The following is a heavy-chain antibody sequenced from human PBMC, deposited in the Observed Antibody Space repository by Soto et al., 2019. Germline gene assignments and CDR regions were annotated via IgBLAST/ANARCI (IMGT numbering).Heavy chain of an antibody. J-gene: IGHJ5*02. Sequence: EVQLLESGGGLVQPGGSLRLSCAASGFTFSSYAMTWFRQAPGKGLEWVSVISVTGGNTYYADSVKGRFTISRDNAKNPLSLQIHSLRDKEKAVFYCSKDGSYCNNSSCSRLNDNWINPWGQGTLVTVSS. V-gene: IGHV3-23*01. D-gene: IGHD2-2*01. CDR1: GFTFSSYA. CDR2: ISVTGGNT. CDR3: SKDGSYCNNSSCSRLNDNWINP.